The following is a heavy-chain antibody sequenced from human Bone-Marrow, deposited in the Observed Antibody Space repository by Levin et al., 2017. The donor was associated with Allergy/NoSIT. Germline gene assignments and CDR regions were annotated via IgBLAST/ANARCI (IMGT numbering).Heavy chain of an antibody. D-gene: IGHD2-2*01. V-gene: IGHV3-23*01. CDR1: GFTFSSYA. CDR2: ISGSGGST. Sequence: GESLKISCAASGFTFSSYAMSWVRQAPGKGLEWVSAISGSGGSTYYADSVKGRFTISRDNSKNTLYLQMNSLRAEDTAVYYCAKDGGCSSTSCYHTNWFDPWGQGTLVTVSS. J-gene: IGHJ5*02. CDR3: AKDGGCSSTSCYHTNWFDP.